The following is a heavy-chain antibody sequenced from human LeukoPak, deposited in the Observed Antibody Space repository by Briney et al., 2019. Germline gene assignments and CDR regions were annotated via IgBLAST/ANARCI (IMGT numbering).Heavy chain of an antibody. CDR2: INHSGST. Sequence: SETLSLTCAVYGGSFSGYYWSWIRQPPGKGLEWIGEINHSGSTNYNPSLKSRVTISVDTSKNQFSLKLSSVTAADTAVHYCARALGYCSGGSCKRLDYWGQGTLVTVSS. CDR3: ARALGYCSGGSCKRLDY. V-gene: IGHV4-34*01. J-gene: IGHJ4*02. CDR1: GGSFSGYY. D-gene: IGHD2-15*01.